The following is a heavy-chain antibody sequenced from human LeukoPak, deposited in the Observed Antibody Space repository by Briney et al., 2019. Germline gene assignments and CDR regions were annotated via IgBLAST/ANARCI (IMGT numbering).Heavy chain of an antibody. J-gene: IGHJ6*03. CDR1: GYSFTEHY. V-gene: IGHV1-2*02. D-gene: IGHD2-8*01. Sequence: ASVKVPCKASGYSFTEHYIYWVRQAPGQGLEWVGRINCNSGDANSAQKFQGRVTMTRDTSVSTAYMDLSSVTSDDTAVYFCARSAGHCSNGICFTDYYMDVWGRGTTVTVSS. CDR2: INCNSGDA. CDR3: ARSAGHCSNGICFTDYYMDV.